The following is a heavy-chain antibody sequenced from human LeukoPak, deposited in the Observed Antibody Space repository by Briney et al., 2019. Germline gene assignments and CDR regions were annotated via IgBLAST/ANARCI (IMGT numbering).Heavy chain of an antibody. CDR3: ARELRPKYSSSWYASYYMDV. D-gene: IGHD6-13*01. V-gene: IGHV1-69*05. Sequence: ASVKVSCKASGGTFSSYAISWVRQAPGQGLEWMGGIIPIFGTANYAQKFQGRVTITTDESTSTAYMELSSLRSEDTAVYYCARELRPKYSSSWYASYYMDVWGKGTTVTVSS. CDR2: IIPIFGTA. J-gene: IGHJ6*03. CDR1: GGTFSSYA.